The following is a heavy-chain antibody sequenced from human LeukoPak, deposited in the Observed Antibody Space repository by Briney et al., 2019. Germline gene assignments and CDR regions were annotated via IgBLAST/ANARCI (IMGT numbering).Heavy chain of an antibody. J-gene: IGHJ4*02. CDR2: IIPIFGTA. D-gene: IGHD3-22*01. CDR3: ATGGHVRVYDSSAYYGHY. V-gene: IGHV1-69*06. CDR1: GGTFSSYA. Sequence: SVKVSCKASGGTFSSYAISWVRQAPGQGLEWMGRIIPIFGTANYAQKFQGRVTITADKSTSTVYMELSSLRSEDTAVYYCATGGHVRVYDSSAYYGHYWGQGTLVTVSS.